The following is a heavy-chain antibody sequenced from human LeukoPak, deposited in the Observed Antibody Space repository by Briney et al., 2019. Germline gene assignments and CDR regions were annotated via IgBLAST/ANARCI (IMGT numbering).Heavy chain of an antibody. CDR3: AKAVVPAAGPVDY. CDR1: GFTFSSYG. Sequence: PGGSLRLSCAASGFTFSSYGMHWVRQAPGKGLEWVAVIWYDGSNKYYADSVKGRFTISRDNAKNSLYLQMNSLRAEDTALYYCAKAVVPAAGPVDYWGQGTLVTVSS. D-gene: IGHD2-2*01. J-gene: IGHJ4*02. V-gene: IGHV3-33*03. CDR2: IWYDGSNK.